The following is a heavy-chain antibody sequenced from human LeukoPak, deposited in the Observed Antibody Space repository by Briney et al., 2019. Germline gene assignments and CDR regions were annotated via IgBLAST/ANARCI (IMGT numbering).Heavy chain of an antibody. CDR2: IYHSGST. CDR1: GGSISSYY. D-gene: IGHD5-18*01. V-gene: IGHV4-59*12. CDR3: ARDLEDTAMASDAFDI. J-gene: IGHJ3*02. Sequence: TSETLSLTCTVSGGSISSYYWSWIRQPPGKGLEWIGYIYHSGSTYYNPSLKSRVTISVDRSKNQFSLKLSSVTAADTAVYYCARDLEDTAMASDAFDIWGQGTMVTVSS.